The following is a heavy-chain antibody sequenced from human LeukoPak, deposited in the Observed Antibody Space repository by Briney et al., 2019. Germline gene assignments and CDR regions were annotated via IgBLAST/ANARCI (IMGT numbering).Heavy chain of an antibody. J-gene: IGHJ4*02. Sequence: SQTLSLTCTVSGASFSSGDQYWNWIRQSPGKGLEWIGSIHPSGTLYNNPSLESRVTISVDTSKNQFSLNLNSVTAADTAVYFCSRGLDSRKLGYWGQGTLVTVSS. V-gene: IGHV4-31*03. CDR1: GASFSSGDQY. CDR3: SRGLDSRKLGY. CDR2: IHPSGTL. D-gene: IGHD3-22*01.